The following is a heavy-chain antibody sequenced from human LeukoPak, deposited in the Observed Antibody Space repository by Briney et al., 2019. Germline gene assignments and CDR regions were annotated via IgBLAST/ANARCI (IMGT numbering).Heavy chain of an antibody. J-gene: IGHJ4*02. CDR3: ARTGYYDSSGYYGYFDY. V-gene: IGHV4-31*03. Sequence: SETLSLTCTVSGGSISSGVYYWSWIRQHPGKGLEWIGYIYYSGSTYYNPSLKSRVTISVDTSKNQFSLKLSSVTAADTAVYYCARTGYYDSSGYYGYFDYWGQGTLVTVSS. CDR1: GGSISSGVYY. D-gene: IGHD3-22*01. CDR2: IYYSGST.